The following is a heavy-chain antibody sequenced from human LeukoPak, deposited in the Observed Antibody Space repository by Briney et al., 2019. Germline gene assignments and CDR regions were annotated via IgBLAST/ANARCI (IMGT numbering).Heavy chain of an antibody. J-gene: IGHJ3*02. Sequence: SGGSLRLSCAASGFTFSSYGMHWVRQAPGKGLEWVAVISYDGSNKYYADSVKGRFTTSRDNSKNTLYLQLNSLRAEDTAVYYCAKGYCSSSSCYSYAFDIWGQGTVVTVSS. CDR1: GFTFSSYG. CDR2: ISYDGSNK. D-gene: IGHD2-2*01. V-gene: IGHV3-30*18. CDR3: AKGYCSSSSCYSYAFDI.